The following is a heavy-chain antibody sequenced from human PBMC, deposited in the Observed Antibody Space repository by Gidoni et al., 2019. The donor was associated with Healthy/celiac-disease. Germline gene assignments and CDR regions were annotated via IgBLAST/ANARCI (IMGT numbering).Heavy chain of an antibody. CDR3: AATGPGIAVAGTMRY. J-gene: IGHJ4*02. CDR2: ISWNSGSI. Sequence: GTELEWVSGISWNSGSIGYADSVKGRFTISRDNAKNSLYLQMNSLRAEDTALYYCAATGPGIAVAGTMRYWGQGTLVTVSS. D-gene: IGHD6-19*01. V-gene: IGHV3-9*01.